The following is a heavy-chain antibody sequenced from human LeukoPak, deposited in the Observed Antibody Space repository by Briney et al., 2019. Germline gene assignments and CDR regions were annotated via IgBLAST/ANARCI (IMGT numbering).Heavy chain of an antibody. CDR2: INQDGSEK. Sequence: GGSLRLSCAASGFTFSNYWINWVRQAPGNGLEWVANINQDGSEKEYVDSVKGRFTISRDNAKDSLYLQMSSLRAEDTAVYYCARTYRNGDKLCSVYWGQGTLVTVSS. CDR1: GFTFSNYW. D-gene: IGHD5-24*01. CDR3: ARTYRNGDKLCSVY. V-gene: IGHV3-7*04. J-gene: IGHJ4*02.